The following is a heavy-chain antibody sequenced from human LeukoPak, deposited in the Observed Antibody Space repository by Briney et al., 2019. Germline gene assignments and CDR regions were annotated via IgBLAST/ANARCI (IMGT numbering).Heavy chain of an antibody. CDR2: IYYSGST. D-gene: IGHD3-22*01. CDR1: GGSISSYY. J-gene: IGHJ4*02. Sequence: SETLSLTCTVSGGSISSYYWSWIRQPPGKGLEWIGYIYYSGSTYYNPSLKSRVTISVDTSKNQFSLKLSSVTAADTAVYYCARGVTYYYDSSGYDYWGQGTLVTVSS. V-gene: IGHV4-59*12. CDR3: ARGVTYYYDSSGYDY.